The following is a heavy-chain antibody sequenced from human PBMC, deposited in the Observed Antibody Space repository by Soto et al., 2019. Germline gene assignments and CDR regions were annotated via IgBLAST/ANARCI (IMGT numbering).Heavy chain of an antibody. D-gene: IGHD3-22*01. CDR3: ARIYYYDSSGYYLDY. V-gene: IGHV1-18*04. J-gene: IGHJ4*02. CDR1: GYTFTSYG. CDR2: ISAYNGNT. Sequence: ASVKVSCKASGYTFTSYGISWVRKAPGQGLEWMGWISAYNGNTNYAQKLQGRATMTTDTSTSTAYMELRSLRSDDTAVYYCARIYYYDSSGYYLDYWGQGTLVTVSS.